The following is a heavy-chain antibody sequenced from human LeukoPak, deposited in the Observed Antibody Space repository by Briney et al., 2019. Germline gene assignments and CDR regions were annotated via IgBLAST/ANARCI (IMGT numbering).Heavy chain of an antibody. CDR2: ISASGAST. J-gene: IGHJ4*02. D-gene: IGHD3-22*01. CDR3: GKDYYDNSMSPQVFDY. CDR1: GFTFSSYA. V-gene: IGHV3-23*01. Sequence: PRGSLRLSCAASGFTFSSYAMSWVRQAPGKGLGWVSSISASGASTYYADSVQGRFTISRDNSKNTLYFQMNSLRAEDTAVFYCGKDYYDNSMSPQVFDYWGQGTLVTVSS.